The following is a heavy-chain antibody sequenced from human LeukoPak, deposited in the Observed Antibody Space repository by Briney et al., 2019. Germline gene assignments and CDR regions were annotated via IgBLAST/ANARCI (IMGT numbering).Heavy chain of an antibody. V-gene: IGHV4-39*01. J-gene: IGHJ6*02. Sequence: ETLSLTCPVSGGSISSSSYYWGWIRQPPGKGLEWIGSIYYSGSTYYNPSLKSRVTISVDTSKNQFSLKLCSVTAADTAVYYCARNYCSSTSCWPKHSSYYYGMDVWGQGTTVTVSS. CDR3: ARNYCSSTSCWPKHSSYYYGMDV. D-gene: IGHD2-2*01. CDR1: GGSISSSSYY. CDR2: IYYSGST.